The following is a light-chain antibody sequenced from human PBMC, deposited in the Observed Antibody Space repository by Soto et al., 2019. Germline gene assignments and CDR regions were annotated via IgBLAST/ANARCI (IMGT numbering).Light chain of an antibody. Sequence: QSALTQPASVSGSPGQSITISCTGTSSDVGGYKYVSWYQQYSGKAPKLVIYEVSNRPSGVSHRFSGSKSGNTASLTISGLQADEEADYYCSSYTSRGKSLFGGGTKLTVL. CDR2: EVS. CDR3: SSYTSRGKSL. J-gene: IGLJ3*02. CDR1: SSDVGGYKY. V-gene: IGLV2-14*01.